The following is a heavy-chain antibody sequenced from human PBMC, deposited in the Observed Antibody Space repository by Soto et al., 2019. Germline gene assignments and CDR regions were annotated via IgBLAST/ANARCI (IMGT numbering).Heavy chain of an antibody. Sequence: QVQLQESGPGLVRPSETLSLTGTVSGGSISSYYWGWIRQPPGKGLEWIGYIYNSGSTNYNPSLKSRVTISVDTSKNQFSLKLCSVTAADTAVYYCAYGDSRGPFDSWGQGTLVTVSS. CDR1: GGSISSYY. V-gene: IGHV4-59*01. D-gene: IGHD4-17*01. CDR3: AYGDSRGPFDS. J-gene: IGHJ4*02. CDR2: IYNSGST.